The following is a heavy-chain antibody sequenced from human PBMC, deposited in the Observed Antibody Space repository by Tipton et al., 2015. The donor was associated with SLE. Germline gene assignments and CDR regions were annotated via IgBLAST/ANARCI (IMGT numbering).Heavy chain of an antibody. CDR2: IWYDGSNK. CDR3: AGQLSYYYGMDV. Sequence: SLRLSCVASGLNLNTYGMHWVRQAPGKGLEWVAVIWYDGSNKYYADSVKGRFTISRGNSKNTLYLQMNSLRAEDTAVYYCAGQLSYYYGMDVWGQGTTVTVSS. D-gene: IGHD6-13*01. V-gene: IGHV3-33*01. J-gene: IGHJ6*02. CDR1: GLNLNTYG.